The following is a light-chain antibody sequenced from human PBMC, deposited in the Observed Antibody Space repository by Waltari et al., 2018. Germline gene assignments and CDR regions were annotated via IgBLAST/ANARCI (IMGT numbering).Light chain of an antibody. Sequence: DIQMTQFPSTLSASVGDRLTITCRASQSINSWLAWYQQKPGKAPKLLIYKASSLESGVPSRFSGSGSGTEFTLTISSLQPDDFATYYCQQHYSLPITFGQGTRLEIK. V-gene: IGKV1-5*03. J-gene: IGKJ5*01. CDR3: QQHYSLPIT. CDR1: QSINSW. CDR2: KAS.